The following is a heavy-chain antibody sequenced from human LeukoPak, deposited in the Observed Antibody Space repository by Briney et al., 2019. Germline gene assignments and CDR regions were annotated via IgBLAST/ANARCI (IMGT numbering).Heavy chain of an antibody. CDR1: GFTFSSYA. D-gene: IGHD3-10*01. J-gene: IGHJ4*02. CDR3: AKDQAGTWGLDY. CDR2: ISGSGGST. V-gene: IGHV3-23*01. Sequence: PGGSLRLSCAASGFTFSSYAMSWVCQAPGKGREWVSAISGSGGSTYYADSVKGRFTISRDNSKNTLYLQMNSLRAEDTAFYYCAKDQAGTWGLDYWGQGTLVTVSS.